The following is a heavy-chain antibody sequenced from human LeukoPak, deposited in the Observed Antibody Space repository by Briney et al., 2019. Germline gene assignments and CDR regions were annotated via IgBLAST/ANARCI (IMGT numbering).Heavy chain of an antibody. CDR1: GGSISGYY. Sequence: SETLSLTCTVSGGSISGYYWSWIRQPPGKGLEWIGEINHSGSTNYNPSLKSRVTISVDTSKNQFSLKLSSVTAADTAVYYCARGGNTVPYYYDSSGYAFDIWGQGTMVTVSS. D-gene: IGHD3-22*01. J-gene: IGHJ3*02. CDR3: ARGGNTVPYYYDSSGYAFDI. V-gene: IGHV4-34*01. CDR2: INHSGST.